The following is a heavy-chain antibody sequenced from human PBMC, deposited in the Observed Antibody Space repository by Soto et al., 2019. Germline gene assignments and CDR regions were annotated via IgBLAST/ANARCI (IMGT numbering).Heavy chain of an antibody. Sequence: QVQLVESGGGVVQPGRSLRLSCAASGFTFSSYGMHWVRQAPGKGLEWVAVISYDGSNKYYADSVKGRFTISRDNSKNWLNPRMNSLRAGETAVYYCAKSGLRVCSGGSCYSYYYYGMDVWGQGTTVTVSS. CDR1: GFTFSSYG. J-gene: IGHJ6*02. D-gene: IGHD2-15*01. V-gene: IGHV3-30*18. CDR2: ISYDGSNK. CDR3: AKSGLRVCSGGSCYSYYYYGMDV.